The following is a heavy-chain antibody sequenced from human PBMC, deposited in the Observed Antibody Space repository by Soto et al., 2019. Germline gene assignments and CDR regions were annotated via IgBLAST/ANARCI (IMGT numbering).Heavy chain of an antibody. V-gene: IGHV4-31*03. CDR2: IYYSGST. D-gene: IGHD1-20*01. Sequence: QVQLQESGPGLVKPSQTLSLTCTVSGGSISSGGYYWSWIRQHPGKGLEWIGYIYYSGSTYYNPSLKSRVTISVDTSKNQFSLKLSSVTAADTAVYYCARVAEGRQYNWNPSGNWFDPWGQGTLVTVSS. CDR3: ARVAEGRQYNWNPSGNWFDP. J-gene: IGHJ5*02. CDR1: GGSISSGGYY.